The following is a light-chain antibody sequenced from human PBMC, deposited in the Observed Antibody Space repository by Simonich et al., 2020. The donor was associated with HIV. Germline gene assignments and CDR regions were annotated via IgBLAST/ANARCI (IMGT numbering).Light chain of an antibody. CDR1: QSVLYSSNNKNY. Sequence: DIVMTQSPDSLAVSLGERATINCKSSQSVLYSSNNKNYLAWYQQKPEQPPKLLIYWASTRESGVPDRFSGSGSGTDFTLTISSLQAEDVAVYYCQQYYSIPWTFGQGTKVEIK. V-gene: IGKV4-1*01. CDR3: QQYYSIPWT. J-gene: IGKJ1*01. CDR2: WAS.